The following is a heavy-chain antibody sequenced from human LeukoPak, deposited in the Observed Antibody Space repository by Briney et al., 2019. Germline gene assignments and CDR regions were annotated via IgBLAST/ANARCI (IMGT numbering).Heavy chain of an antibody. Sequence: GGSLRLSCAASGFAFNSYAMHWVRQAPGKGLEFVSGVSSNGGSTYYANSVKGRFTISRDNSKNTLYLQMGSLRADDMAVYYCARGSCTNGICYTDYWGQGTLVTVS. CDR3: ARGSCTNGICYTDY. CDR2: VSSNGGST. J-gene: IGHJ4*02. V-gene: IGHV3-64*01. D-gene: IGHD2-8*01. CDR1: GFAFNSYA.